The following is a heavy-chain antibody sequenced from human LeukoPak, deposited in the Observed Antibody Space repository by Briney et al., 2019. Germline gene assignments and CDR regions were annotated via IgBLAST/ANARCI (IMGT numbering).Heavy chain of an antibody. CDR3: ARRPAVGIQLWLEVVDY. CDR1: GGSFSGYY. J-gene: IGHJ4*02. CDR2: INHSGST. Sequence: PSETLSLTCAVYGGSFSGYYWSWIRQPPGKGLEWIGEINHSGSTNYNPSLKSRVTISVDTSKNQFSLKLSSVTAADTAVYYCARRPAVGIQLWLEVVDYWGQGTLVTVSS. V-gene: IGHV4-34*01. D-gene: IGHD5-18*01.